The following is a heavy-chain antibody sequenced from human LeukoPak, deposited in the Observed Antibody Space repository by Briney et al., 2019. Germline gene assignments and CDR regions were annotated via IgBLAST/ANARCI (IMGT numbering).Heavy chain of an antibody. CDR1: GYTFTSNY. J-gene: IGHJ4*02. CDR2: ISPSGGGT. V-gene: IGHV1-46*01. D-gene: IGHD5-18*01. CDR3: AREIGPRQLHLWGSAFDY. Sequence: ASVKVSCKAFGYTFTSNYMHWVRQAPGQGPEWMGVISPSGGGTSYAQKFQGRLTMTRDTSTTTVYMELSSLRSEDTAMYYCAREIGPRQLHLWGSAFDYWGQGTLVTVSS.